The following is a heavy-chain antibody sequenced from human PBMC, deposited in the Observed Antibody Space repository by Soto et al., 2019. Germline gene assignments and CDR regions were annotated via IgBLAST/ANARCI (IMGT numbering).Heavy chain of an antibody. CDR3: ARGFPGISGWYVDY. J-gene: IGHJ4*02. CDR1: GFTFSDHY. Sequence: EVQLVESGGGLVQPGGSLRLSCAASGFTFSDHYMDWVRQAPGKGLEWVGRTRNKANSYTTEYAASVKGRFTISRDDSKISLYLQMNSLKTEDTAVYYCARGFPGISGWYVDYWGQGTLVTVSS. CDR2: TRNKANSYTT. D-gene: IGHD6-19*01. V-gene: IGHV3-72*01.